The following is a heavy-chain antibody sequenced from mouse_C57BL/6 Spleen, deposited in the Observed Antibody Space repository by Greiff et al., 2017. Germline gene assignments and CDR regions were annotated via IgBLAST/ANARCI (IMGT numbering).Heavy chain of an antibody. CDR3: AREGSNYDDAMDY. CDR2: IYPGDGDT. D-gene: IGHD2-5*01. CDR1: GYAFSSYW. Sequence: VKLMESGAELVKPGASVKISCKASGYAFSSYWMNWVKQRPGKGLEWIGQIYPGDGDTNYNGKFKGKATLTADKSSSTAYMQLSSLTSEDSAVYFCAREGSNYDDAMDYWGQGTSVTVSS. V-gene: IGHV1-80*01. J-gene: IGHJ4*01.